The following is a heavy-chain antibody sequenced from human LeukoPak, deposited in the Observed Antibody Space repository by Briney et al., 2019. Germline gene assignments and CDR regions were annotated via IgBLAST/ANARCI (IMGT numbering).Heavy chain of an antibody. Sequence: SETLSLTCTVSGGSISNYYWSWIRQPPGKGLGWIGYIYYSGSANYNPSLKSRVTISVDTSNNQFSLKLSSVTAADTAVYYCARDRRGYYDSSGYYNDAFDVWGQGTMVTVSS. V-gene: IGHV4-59*01. D-gene: IGHD3-22*01. CDR1: GGSISNYY. CDR3: ARDRRGYYDSSGYYNDAFDV. J-gene: IGHJ3*01. CDR2: IYYSGSA.